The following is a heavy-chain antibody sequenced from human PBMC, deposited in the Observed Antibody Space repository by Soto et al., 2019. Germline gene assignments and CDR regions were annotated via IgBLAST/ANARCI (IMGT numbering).Heavy chain of an antibody. CDR2: IYYSGST. D-gene: IGHD2-15*01. CDR3: ASSGVKTGGYCSGGSCSRGAFDI. J-gene: IGHJ3*02. CDR1: GGSISSGGYY. V-gene: IGHV4-31*03. Sequence: QVQLQESGPGLVKPSQTLSLTCTVSGGSISSGGYYWSWIRQHPGKGLEWIGYIYYSGSTYYNPSLKSRVTISVDTSKNQFSLKLSSVTAADTAVYYCASSGVKTGGYCSGGSCSRGAFDIWGQGTMVTVSS.